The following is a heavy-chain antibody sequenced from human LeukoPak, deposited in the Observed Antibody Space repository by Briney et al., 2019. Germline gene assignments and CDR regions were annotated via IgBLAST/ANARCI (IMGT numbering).Heavy chain of an antibody. CDR2: IRYDGTNK. J-gene: IGHJ3*02. CDR1: GFTFSTYG. CDR3: AKESGDHFEAFDI. D-gene: IGHD1-26*01. Sequence: PGGSLRLSRAASGFTFSTYGMHWVRQAPGKGLEWVAFIRYDGTNKNYVDSVKGRFTISRDSSKNTLYLQMNSLGAEDTAVYYCAKESGDHFEAFDIWGQGTMVTVSS. V-gene: IGHV3-30*02.